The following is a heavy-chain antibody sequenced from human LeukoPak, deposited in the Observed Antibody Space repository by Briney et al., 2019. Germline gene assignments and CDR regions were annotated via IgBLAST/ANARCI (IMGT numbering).Heavy chain of an antibody. CDR2: MNPNSSNT. J-gene: IGHJ6*03. V-gene: IGHV1-8*03. D-gene: IGHD3-3*01. CDR1: GYTFTSYD. CDR3: ARSYDFWSGYYEDYYYMDV. Sequence: ASVKVSCKASGYTFTSYDINWVRQATGQGLEWMGWMNPNSSNTGYAQKFQGRVTITRNTSISTAYMELSSLRSEDTAVYYCARSYDFWSGYYEDYYYMDVWGKGTTVTVSS.